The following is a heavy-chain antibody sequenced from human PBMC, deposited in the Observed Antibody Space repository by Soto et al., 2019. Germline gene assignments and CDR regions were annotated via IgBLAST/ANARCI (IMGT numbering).Heavy chain of an antibody. CDR3: ARVWALPLRLSKYNWFDP. J-gene: IGHJ5*02. V-gene: IGHV4-34*01. D-gene: IGHD1-26*01. Sequence: SRVTISVDTSKNQFSLKLSSVTAADTAVYYCARVWALPLRLSKYNWFDPWGQGTLVTVSS.